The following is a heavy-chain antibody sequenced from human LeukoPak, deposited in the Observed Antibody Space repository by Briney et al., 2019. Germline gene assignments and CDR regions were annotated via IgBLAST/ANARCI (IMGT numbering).Heavy chain of an antibody. CDR3: ARSLLHQLPRE. CDR1: GGPISSHY. D-gene: IGHD2-2*01. J-gene: IGHJ4*02. Sequence: SETLSLTCTASGGPISSHYWSWIRQPPGKGLKWIGYIYYSGSTNYNPSLKSRVTISVDTSKNQFSLKLSSVTAADTAVYYCARSLLHQLPREWGQGTLVTVSS. V-gene: IGHV4-59*11. CDR2: IYYSGST.